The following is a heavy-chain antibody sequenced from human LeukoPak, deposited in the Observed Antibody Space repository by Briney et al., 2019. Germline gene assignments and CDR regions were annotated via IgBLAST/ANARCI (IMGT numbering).Heavy chain of an antibody. V-gene: IGHV3-49*04. CDR3: TRGAAVVPAAPRGTDAYDI. CDR2: IRSKAYGGTT. D-gene: IGHD2-2*01. CDR1: GFTFSSYA. Sequence: GVLRLSCAASGFTFSSYAMSWVRQAPGKGLEWVGFIRSKAYGGTTEYAASVKGRFTISRDESKSIAYLQMNSLKTEDTAVYYCTRGAAVVPAAPRGTDAYDIWGQGTTVTVSS. J-gene: IGHJ3*02.